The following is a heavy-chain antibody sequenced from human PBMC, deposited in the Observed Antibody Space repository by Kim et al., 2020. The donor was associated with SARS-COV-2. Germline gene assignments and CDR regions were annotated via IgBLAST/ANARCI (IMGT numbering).Heavy chain of an antibody. D-gene: IGHD3-22*01. V-gene: IGHV3-30*18. Sequence: GGSLRLSCAASGFTFSSYGMHWVRQAPGKGLEWVAVISYDGSNKYYADSVKGRFTISRDNSKNTLYLQMNSLRAEDTAVYYCAKDIWDSSGYSNPWFDP. J-gene: IGHJ5*02. CDR3: AKDIWDSSGYSNPWFDP. CDR2: ISYDGSNK. CDR1: GFTFSSYG.